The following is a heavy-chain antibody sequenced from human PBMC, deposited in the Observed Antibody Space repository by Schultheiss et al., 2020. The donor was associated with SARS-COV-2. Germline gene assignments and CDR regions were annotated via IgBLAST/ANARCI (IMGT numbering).Heavy chain of an antibody. CDR3: ARGYQSGSYYAHTWYFDL. D-gene: IGHD1-26*01. Sequence: ASVKVSCKASGYTFTSYDINWVRQATGQGLEWMGWINPNSGGTNYAQKFQGRVTMTRDTSISTAYMELSRLRSEDTAVYYCARGYQSGSYYAHTWYFDLWGRGTLVTVSS. CDR2: INPNSGGT. CDR1: GYTFTSYD. V-gene: IGHV1-2*02. J-gene: IGHJ2*01.